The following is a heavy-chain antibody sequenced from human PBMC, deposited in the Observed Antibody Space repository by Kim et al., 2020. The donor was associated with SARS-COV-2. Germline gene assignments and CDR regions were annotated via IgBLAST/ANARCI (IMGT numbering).Heavy chain of an antibody. D-gene: IGHD3-10*01. Sequence: GGSLRLSCTASGFTFGDYAMSWFRQAPGKGLEWVGFIRSKAYGGTTEYAASVKGRFTISRDDSKSIAYLQMNSLKTEDTAVYYCTRAGHYYGSGTQKGWFDPWGQGTLVTVSS. CDR2: IRSKAYGGTT. V-gene: IGHV3-49*03. CDR3: TRAGHYYGSGTQKGWFDP. J-gene: IGHJ5*02. CDR1: GFTFGDYA.